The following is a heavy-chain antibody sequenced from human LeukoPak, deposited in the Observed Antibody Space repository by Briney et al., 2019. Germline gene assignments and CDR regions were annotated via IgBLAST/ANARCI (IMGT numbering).Heavy chain of an antibody. CDR2: IYYSGST. Sequence: PSETLSLTCTVSGGSISSGGYYWSWIRQHPGKGLEWIGYIYYSGSTYYNPSLKSRVTISVDTSKNQFSLKLSSVTAADTAVYYCASGNTAMVPYYMDVWGKGTTVTVSS. J-gene: IGHJ6*03. CDR3: ASGNTAMVPYYMDV. D-gene: IGHD5-18*01. V-gene: IGHV4-31*03. CDR1: GGSISSGGYY.